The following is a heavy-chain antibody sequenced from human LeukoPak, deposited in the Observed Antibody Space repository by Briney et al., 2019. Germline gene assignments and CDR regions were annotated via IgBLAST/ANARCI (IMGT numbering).Heavy chain of an antibody. V-gene: IGHV3-21*01. CDR3: AVVVITDFDY. Sequence: GGSLRLSCAASGFTFSSYSMNWVRQAPGKWLEWVSSISSSSSYIYYADSVKGRFTISRDNAKNSLYLQMNSLRAEDTAVYYCAVVVITDFDYWGQGTLVTVSS. D-gene: IGHD3-22*01. CDR2: ISSSSSYI. J-gene: IGHJ4*02. CDR1: GFTFSSYS.